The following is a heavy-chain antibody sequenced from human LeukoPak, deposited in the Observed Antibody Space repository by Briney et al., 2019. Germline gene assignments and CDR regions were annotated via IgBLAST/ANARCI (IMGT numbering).Heavy chain of an antibody. CDR2: IYHSGST. D-gene: IGHD3-22*01. CDR1: GYSISSGYY. V-gene: IGHV4-38-2*01. CDR3: ARHSTMTVVGWFDP. Sequence: SETLSLTCAVSGYSISSGYYWGWIRQPPGKGLEWIGSIYHSGSTYYNPSLKSRVTISVDTSKNQFSLKLSSVTAADTAVYYCARHSTMTVVGWFDPWGQGTLVTVSS. J-gene: IGHJ5*02.